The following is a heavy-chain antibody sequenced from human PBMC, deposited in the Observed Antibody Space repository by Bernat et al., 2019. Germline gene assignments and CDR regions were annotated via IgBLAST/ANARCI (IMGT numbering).Heavy chain of an antibody. V-gene: IGHV3-21*01. J-gene: IGHJ4*02. CDR3: ARELYSGAATGDY. CDR1: GFTFSSYS. D-gene: IGHD1-26*01. Sequence: EVQLVESGGGLVKPGGSLRLSCAASGFTFSSYSMNWVRQAPGKGLEWVSSIRGSGSTTDYADSVKGRFTISRDNAKNSLYLQMNSLRVEDTAVYYCARELYSGAATGDYWGQGTQVTVSS. CDR2: IRGSGSTT.